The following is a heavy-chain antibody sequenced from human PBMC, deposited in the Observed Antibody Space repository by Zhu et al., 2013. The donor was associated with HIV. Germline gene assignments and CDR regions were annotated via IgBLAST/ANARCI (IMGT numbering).Heavy chain of an antibody. CDR3: ARVQSFTEGGYY. J-gene: IGHJ4*02. V-gene: IGHV4-30-4*01. CDR1: GGSISSGDYY. Sequence: QVQLQESGPGLVKPSQTLSLTCTVSGGSISSGDYYWSWIRQPPGKGLEWIGYIYYSGSTYYNPSLKSRVTISVDTSKHQFSLRLSSVTAADTAVYYCARVQSFTEGGYYWGQGTLVTVSS. D-gene: IGHD3-16*01. CDR2: IYYSGST.